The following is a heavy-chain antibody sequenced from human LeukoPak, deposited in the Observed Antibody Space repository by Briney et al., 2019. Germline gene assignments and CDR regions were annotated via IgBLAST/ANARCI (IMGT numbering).Heavy chain of an antibody. D-gene: IGHD2-2*01. CDR1: GYSFTSYW. V-gene: IGHV5-51*01. J-gene: IGHJ3*02. CDR3: ASSGYCSSTSCYFDAFDI. CDR2: IYPGDSDT. Sequence: GESLKISCKGSGYSFTSYWIGWVRHMPGKGLEWMGIIYPGDSDTRYSPSFQGQVTISADKSISTAYLQWSSLKASDTAMYYCASSGYCSSTSCYFDAFDIWRQGTMVTVSS.